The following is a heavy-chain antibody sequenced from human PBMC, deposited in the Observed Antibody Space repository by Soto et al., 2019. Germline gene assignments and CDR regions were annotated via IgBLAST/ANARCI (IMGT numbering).Heavy chain of an antibody. CDR2: IYPGDSDT. V-gene: IGHV5-51*01. Sequence: PGESLKISCKGSGYSFTSDWIGWVRQMPGKGLEWMGIIYPGDSDTRYSPSFQGQVTISADKSISTAYLQWSSLKASDTAMYYCARHGGTARGYDAFDIWGQGTMVTVSS. J-gene: IGHJ3*02. CDR1: GYSFTSDW. D-gene: IGHD2-15*01. CDR3: ARHGGTARGYDAFDI.